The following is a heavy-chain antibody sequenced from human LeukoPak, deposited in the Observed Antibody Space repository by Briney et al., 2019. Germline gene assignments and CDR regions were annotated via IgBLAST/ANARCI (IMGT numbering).Heavy chain of an antibody. CDR3: ARWGLRRPYYYDSSGFHAFDI. CDR2: IYPGDSDT. D-gene: IGHD3-22*01. Sequence: GESLKISCKGSGYSFTSYWIGWVRQMPGKGLEWMGIIYPGDSDTRYSPSFQGQVTISADKSISTAYLQWSSLKASDTAMYYCARWGLRRPYYYDSSGFHAFDIWGQGTMVTVSS. J-gene: IGHJ3*02. CDR1: GYSFTSYW. V-gene: IGHV5-51*01.